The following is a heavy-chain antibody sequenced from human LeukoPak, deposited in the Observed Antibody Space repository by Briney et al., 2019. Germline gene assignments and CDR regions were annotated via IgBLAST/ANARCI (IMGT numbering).Heavy chain of an antibody. Sequence: ASVKVSCKASGYTFTHHYMHWVRQAPGQGLEWMGWINPNNGGTNFAQKFQGRVTMTRDTSISTAYMELSSLTSDDTAVYYCARGIVGAHQLIAYWGQGTLVTVSS. CDR1: GYTFTHHY. V-gene: IGHV1-2*02. J-gene: IGHJ4*02. CDR3: ARGIVGAHQLIAY. D-gene: IGHD1-26*01. CDR2: INPNNGGT.